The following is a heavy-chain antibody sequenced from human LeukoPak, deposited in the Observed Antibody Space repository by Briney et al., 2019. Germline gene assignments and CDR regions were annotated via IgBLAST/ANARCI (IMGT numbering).Heavy chain of an antibody. CDR2: IYSGGST. CDR1: GFTVSSNY. V-gene: IGHV3-53*01. J-gene: IGHJ4*02. CDR3: ARGSNWVTLDY. Sequence: PGGSLRLSCAASGFTVSSNYMSWVRQAPGKGLEWVSVIYSGGSTYYADSVKGRFTISRDNSKNTLYLQMNSPRAEDTAVYYCARGSNWVTLDYWGQGTLVTVSS. D-gene: IGHD7-27*01.